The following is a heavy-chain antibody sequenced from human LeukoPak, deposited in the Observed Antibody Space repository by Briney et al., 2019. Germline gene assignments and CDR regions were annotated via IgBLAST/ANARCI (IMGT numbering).Heavy chain of an antibody. J-gene: IGHJ4*02. CDR1: GYSFTGSA. D-gene: IGHD4-17*01. Sequence: RASVKVSCKASGYSFTGSAMNWVRQAPGQGLEWMGWINTNTGNPTYAQGFTGRFVFSLDTSVSTAYIQISSLKTEDTAVYFCARSQTYGDHPPFDYWGQGTLVTVSS. CDR3: ARSQTYGDHPPFDY. CDR2: INTNTGNP. V-gene: IGHV7-4-1*02.